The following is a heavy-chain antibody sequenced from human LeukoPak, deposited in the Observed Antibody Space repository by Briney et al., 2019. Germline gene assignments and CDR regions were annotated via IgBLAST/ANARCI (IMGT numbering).Heavy chain of an antibody. CDR1: GFTFSSYS. CDR2: ICSSSSYI. CDR3: ARVMGENDAFDI. V-gene: IGHV3-21*01. J-gene: IGHJ3*02. Sequence: GGSLRLSCAASGFTFSSYSMNWVRQAPGKGLEWVSSICSSSSYIYYADSVKGRFTISRDNAKNSLYLQMNSLRAEDTAVYYCARVMGENDAFDIWGQGTMVTVSS. D-gene: IGHD1-26*01.